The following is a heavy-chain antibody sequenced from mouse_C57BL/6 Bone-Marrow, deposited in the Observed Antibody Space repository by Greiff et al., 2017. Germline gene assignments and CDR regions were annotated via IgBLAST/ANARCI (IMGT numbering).Heavy chain of an antibody. CDR3: ARQGSYDGYYGY. V-gene: IGHV5-6*01. CDR2: ISSGGSYT. Sequence: EVKLVESGGDLVKPGGSLKLSCAASGFTFSSYGMSWVRQTPDKRLEWVATISSGGSYTYYPDSVKGRFTIARDNAKNTMYLQMSSLKSEDTAMYYCARQGSYDGYYGYWGQGTTLTVS. J-gene: IGHJ2*01. D-gene: IGHD2-3*01. CDR1: GFTFSSYG.